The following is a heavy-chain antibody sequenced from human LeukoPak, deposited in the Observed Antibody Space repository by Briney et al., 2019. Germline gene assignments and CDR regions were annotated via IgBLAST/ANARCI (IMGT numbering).Heavy chain of an antibody. D-gene: IGHD6-19*01. CDR2: ISSDGSST. CDR1: GFTFSSHW. Sequence: GGSLRLSCAASGFTFSSHWMHWVRQAPGKGLVWVTRISSDGSSTRYADSVKGRFTISRDNAKNTLYLQMSSLRAEDTAVYYCARKDIEVAGFDYWGQGTLVTVSS. V-gene: IGHV3-74*01. J-gene: IGHJ4*02. CDR3: ARKDIEVAGFDY.